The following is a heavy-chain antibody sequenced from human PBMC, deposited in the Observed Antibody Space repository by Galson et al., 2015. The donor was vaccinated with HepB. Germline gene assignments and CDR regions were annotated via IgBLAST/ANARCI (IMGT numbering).Heavy chain of an antibody. Sequence: SLRLSCAASGFTFSSYAMSWVRQAPGKGLEWVSAISGSGGSTYYADSVKGRFTISRDNSKNTLYLQMNSLRAEDTAVYYCAKEGADCSSTSCYTRGRYFDYWGQGTLVTVSS. V-gene: IGHV3-23*01. CDR1: GFTFSSYA. CDR3: AKEGADCSSTSCYTRGRYFDY. CDR2: ISGSGGST. J-gene: IGHJ4*02. D-gene: IGHD2-2*02.